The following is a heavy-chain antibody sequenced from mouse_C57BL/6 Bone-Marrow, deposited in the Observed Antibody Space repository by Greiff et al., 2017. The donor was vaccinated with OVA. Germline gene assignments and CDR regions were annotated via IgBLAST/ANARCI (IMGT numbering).Heavy chain of an antibody. V-gene: IGHV3-6*01. Sequence: EVKLQESGPGLVKPSQSLSLTCSVTGYSITSGYYWNWIRQFPGNKLEWMGYISYDGSNNYNPSLKNRISITRDTSKNQFFLKLNSVTTEDTATYYCAREGDYRFAYWGQGTLVTVSA. CDR2: ISYDGSN. J-gene: IGHJ3*01. CDR3: AREGDYRFAY. D-gene: IGHD2-4*01. CDR1: GYSITSGYY.